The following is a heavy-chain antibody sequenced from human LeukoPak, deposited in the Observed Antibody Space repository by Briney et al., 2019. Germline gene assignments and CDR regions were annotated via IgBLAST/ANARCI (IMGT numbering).Heavy chain of an antibody. V-gene: IGHV4-61*02. CDR3: ARGQYGWNYNRFDP. Sequence: SQTLSLTCTVSGGSISSGNYYWSWIRQPAGKGLEWIGRISTSGSTNFNPSLKSRVTISVDTSKNQFSLNLSSVTAADTAVYYCARGQYGWNYNRFDPWGHGILVTVFS. CDR1: GGSISSGNYY. J-gene: IGHJ5*02. CDR2: ISTSGST. D-gene: IGHD1-7*01.